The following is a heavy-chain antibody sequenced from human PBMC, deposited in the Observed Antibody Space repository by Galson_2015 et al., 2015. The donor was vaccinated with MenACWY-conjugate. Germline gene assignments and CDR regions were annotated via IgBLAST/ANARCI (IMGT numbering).Heavy chain of an antibody. Sequence: SLRLSCAASGFTFSNYWVHWVRQGPGKGLEWLSRIDNDGNRVTYADSVKGRFTISRGNAKNTLYLQINSVRADDTAVYYCSRGGEAKLIIVGGISDIWGQGTTVTVSS. J-gene: IGHJ3*02. CDR1: GFTFSNYW. D-gene: IGHD1-26*01. V-gene: IGHV3-74*01. CDR3: SRGGEAKLIIVGGISDI. CDR2: IDNDGNRV.